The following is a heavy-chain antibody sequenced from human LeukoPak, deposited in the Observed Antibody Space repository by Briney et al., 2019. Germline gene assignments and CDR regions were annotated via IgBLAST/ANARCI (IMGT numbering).Heavy chain of an antibody. CDR2: IYPGDSDT. Sequence: GESLKISCETSGYSFTSYWIGWVRQMPGQGLERMGIIYPGDSDTRYSPSFQGQVTISADKSISTAYLQWSSLKASDTAMYYCARHTIAAAATDYWGQGTLVTVSS. D-gene: IGHD6-13*01. CDR1: GYSFTSYW. CDR3: ARHTIAAAATDY. J-gene: IGHJ4*02. V-gene: IGHV5-51*01.